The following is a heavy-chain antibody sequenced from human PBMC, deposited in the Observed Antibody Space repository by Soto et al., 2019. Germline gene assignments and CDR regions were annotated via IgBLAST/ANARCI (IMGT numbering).Heavy chain of an antibody. CDR3: GSPGYVDY. D-gene: IGHD2-2*01. V-gene: IGHV4-34*01. J-gene: IGHJ4*02. Sequence: QVQLQQWGAGLLKPSETLSLTCAVYGGSLSGYYWSWIRQTPGKGLEWIGEINHSGSTKYNPSLKSRVTMSVDTSRNQVSRERSSVTAADTAVYYCGSPGYVDYGGQGTLVTVSS. CDR1: GGSLSGYY. CDR2: INHSGST.